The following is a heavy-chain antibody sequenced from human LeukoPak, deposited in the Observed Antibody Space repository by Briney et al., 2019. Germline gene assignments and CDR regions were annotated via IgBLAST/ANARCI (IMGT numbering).Heavy chain of an antibody. CDR1: GGSFSGSY. J-gene: IGHJ4*02. D-gene: IGHD3-22*01. CDR2: INHSGST. Sequence: PSETLSLTCAVYGGSFSGSYWTWIRQPPGKGLEWIGEINHSGSTNSNPSLKSRVITSVDTSKNQFSLKLSSVTAADTAVYYCARWDHGGYYYDSSGYRYWGQGTLVTVSS. CDR3: ARWDHGGYYYDSSGYRY. V-gene: IGHV4-34*01.